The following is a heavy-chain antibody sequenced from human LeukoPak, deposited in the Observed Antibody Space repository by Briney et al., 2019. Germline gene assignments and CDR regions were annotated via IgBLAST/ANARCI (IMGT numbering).Heavy chain of an antibody. V-gene: IGHV4-61*02. CDR3: ARLGGYQVGHYYYYMDV. CDR2: IYTSGST. CDR1: GGSISSGSYY. J-gene: IGHJ6*03. D-gene: IGHD3-16*02. Sequence: SETLSLTCTVSGGSISSGSYYWSWIRQPAGKGLEWIGRIYTSGSTNYNPSLKSRVTILIDTSKNQFSLKLNSVTAADTAVYYCARLGGYQVGHYYYYMDVWGKGTTVTISS.